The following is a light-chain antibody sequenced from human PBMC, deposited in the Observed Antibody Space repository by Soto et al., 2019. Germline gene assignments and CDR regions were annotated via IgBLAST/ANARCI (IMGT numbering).Light chain of an antibody. CDR2: DAS. V-gene: IGKV3-11*01. CDR1: QSIGLA. J-gene: IGKJ4*01. CDR3: QQINSFPPT. Sequence: EIVLTQSPATLSLSPGERATLSCRASQSIGLAIAWYQHKPGQAPRLLIFDASQRATGIPARFRGSGSGTDFTLSISSLEPEDFAVYYCQQINSFPPTFGGGTKVTI.